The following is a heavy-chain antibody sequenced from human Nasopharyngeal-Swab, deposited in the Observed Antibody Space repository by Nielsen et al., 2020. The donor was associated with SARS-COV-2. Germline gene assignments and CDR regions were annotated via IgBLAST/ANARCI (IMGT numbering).Heavy chain of an antibody. Sequence: GGSLRLSCAASGFTFSSYAMSWVRQAPGKGLEWVSAISGSGGSTYYADSVKGRFTISRDNSKNTLYLQMNGLRAEDTAVYYCAKYYGDCPYYYYYMDVWGKGTTVTVSS. V-gene: IGHV3-23*01. J-gene: IGHJ6*03. CDR1: GFTFSSYA. D-gene: IGHD4-17*01. CDR2: ISGSGGST. CDR3: AKYYGDCPYYYYYMDV.